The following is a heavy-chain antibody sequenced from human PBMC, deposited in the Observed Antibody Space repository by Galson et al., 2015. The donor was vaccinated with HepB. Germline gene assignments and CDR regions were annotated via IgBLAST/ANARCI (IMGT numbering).Heavy chain of an antibody. J-gene: IGHJ6*02. CDR2: IWYDGSNK. Sequence: SLGLSCAASGFTFSSYGMHWVRQAPGEGLEWVAVIWYDGSNKYYADSVKGRCTISRDNSKNTLYLQMNSLRAEDTAVYYCARADDYYDSSGYPYYYYGMDVWGQGTTVTVSS. D-gene: IGHD3-22*01. CDR1: GFTFSSYG. CDR3: ARADDYYDSSGYPYYYYGMDV. V-gene: IGHV3-33*01.